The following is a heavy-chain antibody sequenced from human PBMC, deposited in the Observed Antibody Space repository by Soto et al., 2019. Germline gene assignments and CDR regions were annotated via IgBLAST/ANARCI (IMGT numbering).Heavy chain of an antibody. J-gene: IGHJ6*02. CDR3: ARDPSGGDFGGGHVSGLDV. CDR2: IIPIFHKA. D-gene: IGHD2-21*01. CDR1: GGSFSSYV. V-gene: IGHV1-69*06. Sequence: GASVKVSCKASGGSFSSYVISWVRQAPGQGLEWMGAIIPIFHKADYAQKFQGRVTITADKSTSTAYMELSSMRSEDTAIYYCARDPSGGDFGGGHVSGLDVWGQGATVTVSS.